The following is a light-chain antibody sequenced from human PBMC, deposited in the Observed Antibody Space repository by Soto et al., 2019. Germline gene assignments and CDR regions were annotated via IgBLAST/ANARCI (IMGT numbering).Light chain of an antibody. J-gene: IGKJ1*01. CDR3: MERKEFPWT. V-gene: IGKV2-40*01. Sequence: DIVMTQTPLSLPVAPGEPASISCRSSQSLLDSDDGKTYLDWYLQKPGQSPQLLIYTLSYRAYGVQDRFSGSGSRTDFTLKIRRVEAEDGGVYYCMERKEFPWTFGRGTRVDLK. CDR1: QSLLDSDDGKTY. CDR2: TLS.